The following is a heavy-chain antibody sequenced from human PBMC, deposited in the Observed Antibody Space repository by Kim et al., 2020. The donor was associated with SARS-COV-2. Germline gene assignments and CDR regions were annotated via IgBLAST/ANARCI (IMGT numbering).Heavy chain of an antibody. Sequence: KYLVGSVKGPFTNSRDTAKNSLCLQMNSLKAEDTAVYYCARGYGVYLFDCWGQGTLVTVSS. CDR2: K. J-gene: IGHJ4*02. D-gene: IGHD4-17*01. V-gene: IGHV3-7*01. CDR3: ARGYGVYLFDC.